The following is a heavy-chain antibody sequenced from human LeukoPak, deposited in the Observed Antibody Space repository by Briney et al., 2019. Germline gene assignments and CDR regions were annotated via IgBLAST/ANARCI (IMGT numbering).Heavy chain of an antibody. CDR2: LDSGGGT. J-gene: IGHJ4*02. D-gene: IGHD3-22*01. V-gene: IGHV3-23*01. CDR3: ANAYFYDSRGSYFFDY. Sequence: GGSLRLSCAASGFTFNSNAMSWVRQAPGKGLEWVSALDSGGGTYYADSVKGRFTISRDSSKNTLFLQMNSLRAEDTAVYYCANAYFYDSRGSYFFDYWGQGTLVTVSS. CDR1: GFTFNSNA.